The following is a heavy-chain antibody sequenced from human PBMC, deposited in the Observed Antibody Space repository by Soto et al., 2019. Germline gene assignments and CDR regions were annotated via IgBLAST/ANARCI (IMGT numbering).Heavy chain of an antibody. CDR3: AAWAEGATEVH. CDR2: IWYDASKQ. CDR1: GFSFSVYG. V-gene: IGHV3-33*01. J-gene: IGHJ4*02. Sequence: GGSLRLSCEASGFSFSVYGMHWVRQAPGKGLEWVAVIWYDASKQFYAGSVEGRFTISRDNSKATLYLQMNSLRAEDTAVYYCAAWAEGATEVHWGQGTLVTVSS. D-gene: IGHD2-15*01.